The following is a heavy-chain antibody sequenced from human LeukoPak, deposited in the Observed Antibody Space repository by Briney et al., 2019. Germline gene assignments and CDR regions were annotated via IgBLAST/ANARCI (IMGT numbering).Heavy chain of an antibody. J-gene: IGHJ4*02. CDR1: GGSISSYY. CDR3: AREHSSSRYFDY. Sequence: PSETLSLTCTVSGGSISSYYWSWIRQPPGKGLEWIGYIYYSGSTNYNPSLKSRVTISVDTSKNQFSLKLSSVTAADTAVYYCAREHSSSRYFDYWGQGTLVTDSS. D-gene: IGHD6-13*01. V-gene: IGHV4-59*01. CDR2: IYYSGST.